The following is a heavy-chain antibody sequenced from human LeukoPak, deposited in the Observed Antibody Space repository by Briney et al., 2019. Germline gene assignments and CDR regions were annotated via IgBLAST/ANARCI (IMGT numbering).Heavy chain of an antibody. Sequence: GESLKISCKGSGYSFTSYWIGWVRQMPGKGLEWMGIIYPGDSDTRYSPSFQGQVTISADKSISTAYLQWSSLKASDTAMYYCATSTYPSYYDFWSGYYSRWYFDLWGRGTLVTVSS. CDR2: IYPGDSDT. CDR3: ATSTYPSYYDFWSGYYSRWYFDL. V-gene: IGHV5-51*01. J-gene: IGHJ2*01. CDR1: GYSFTSYW. D-gene: IGHD3-3*01.